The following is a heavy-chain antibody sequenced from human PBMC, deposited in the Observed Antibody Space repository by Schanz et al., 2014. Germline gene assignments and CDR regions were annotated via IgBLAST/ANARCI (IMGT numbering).Heavy chain of an antibody. J-gene: IGHJ3*01. CDR1: GFTVNTNY. Sequence: EVQLVESGGGLIQPGGSLRLSCAVSGFTVNTNYMSWVRQAPGKGLEWVSTIASGGSHTFYADSVTGRFTISGDNSKNTLFLQMNSLRDEDTAIYYCAKGQQRRGTQADDAFHVWGQGTVVTVS. CDR3: AKGQQRRGTQADDAFHV. D-gene: IGHD3-10*01. CDR2: IASGGSHT. V-gene: IGHV3-53*01.